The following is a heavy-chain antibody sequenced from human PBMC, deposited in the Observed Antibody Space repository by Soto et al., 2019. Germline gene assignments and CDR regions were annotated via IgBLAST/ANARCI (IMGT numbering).Heavy chain of an antibody. V-gene: IGHV3-74*01. CDR2: INRDGSST. D-gene: IGHD2-2*01. CDR1: GFTFSSQR. Sequence: PGGSLRLSCAASGFTFSSQRMHWVRQAPGKGLEWVSHINRDGSSTAYADSVKGRFTISRDNAKNTLYLQMDSLRADDTAVYYCAKTPISYCSSTSCYRYFDYWGRGTLVTVSS. CDR3: AKTPISYCSSTSCYRYFDY. J-gene: IGHJ4*02.